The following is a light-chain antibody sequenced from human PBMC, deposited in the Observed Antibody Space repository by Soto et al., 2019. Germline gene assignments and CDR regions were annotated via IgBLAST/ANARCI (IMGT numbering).Light chain of an antibody. V-gene: IGKV1-6*01. CDR1: QDIAIY. CDR3: LLDFSYFWA. J-gene: IGKJ1*01. Sequence: AIPLTQSPSSLSASVGDRVTITCRASQDIAIYLAWYQQKPGKVPKLLIYAASTLQSGVPSRFSGSRSGTDFTLTISSLQPEDFATYYCLLDFSYFWAFGQGTKVEIK. CDR2: AAS.